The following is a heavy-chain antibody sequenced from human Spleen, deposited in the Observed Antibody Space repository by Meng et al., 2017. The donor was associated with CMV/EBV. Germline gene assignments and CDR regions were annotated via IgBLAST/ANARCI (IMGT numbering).Heavy chain of an antibody. CDR3: VRQGVQDWNGNFDY. J-gene: IGHJ4*02. D-gene: IGHD1-1*01. CDR1: GYSFTSYG. Sequence: GSGYSFTSYGIGWVRHMPGKGLEWMGIIYPVDSDTRYSPSFQGQVTMSVDKSISTAYLQWSSLKASDTAMYFCVRQGVQDWNGNFDYWGQGTLVTVSS. CDR2: IYPVDSDT. V-gene: IGHV5-51*01.